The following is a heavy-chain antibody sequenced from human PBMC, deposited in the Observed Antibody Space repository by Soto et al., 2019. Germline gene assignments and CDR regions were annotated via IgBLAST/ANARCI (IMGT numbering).Heavy chain of an antibody. CDR3: AHRRIRWFKAGIAVAGSRGPGAFDI. D-gene: IGHD6-19*01. V-gene: IGHV2-5*02. Sequence: SGPTLVNPTQTLTLTCTFSGFSLSTSGVGVGWIRQPPGKALEWLALIYWDDDKRYSPSLKSRLTITKDTSKNQVVLTMTNMDPVDTATYYCAHRRIRWFKAGIAVAGSRGPGAFDIWGQGTMVTVSS. CDR2: IYWDDDK. J-gene: IGHJ3*02. CDR1: GFSLSTSGVG.